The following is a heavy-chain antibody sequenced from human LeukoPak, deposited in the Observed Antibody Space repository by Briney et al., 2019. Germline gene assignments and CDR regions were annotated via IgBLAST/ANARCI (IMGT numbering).Heavy chain of an antibody. CDR1: GGSISSYY. D-gene: IGHD4-23*01. CDR3: ARVRRYGGNSSPAFNAFDI. V-gene: IGHV4-59*01. Sequence: SETLSLTCTVSGGSISSYYWTWIRQPPGKGLEWIGYIYYSGSTNYNPSLKSRVTISVDTSKNQFSLKLSSVTAADTAVYYCARVRRYGGNSSPAFNAFDIWGQGTMVTVSS. CDR2: IYYSGST. J-gene: IGHJ3*02.